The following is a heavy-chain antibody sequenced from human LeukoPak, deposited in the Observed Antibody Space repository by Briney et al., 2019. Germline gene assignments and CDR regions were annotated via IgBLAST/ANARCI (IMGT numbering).Heavy chain of an antibody. V-gene: IGHV4-59*01. CDR2: IYYSGST. CDR3: ARAYYYDSSWFDP. CDR1: GGSISSYY. Sequence: SETLSLTCTVSGGSISSYYWSWIRQPPGKGLEWIGYIYYSGSTNYNPSLKSRVTISVDTSKNQFSLKLSSVTAADTAVYYCARAYYYDSSWFDPWGQGTLVTVSS. J-gene: IGHJ5*02. D-gene: IGHD3-22*01.